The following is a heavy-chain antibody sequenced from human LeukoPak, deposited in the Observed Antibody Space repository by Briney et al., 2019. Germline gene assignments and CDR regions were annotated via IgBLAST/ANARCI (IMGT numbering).Heavy chain of an antibody. D-gene: IGHD6-13*01. J-gene: IGHJ5*02. Sequence: GASVKVSCKASGYTFTSYDINWVRQATGQGLEWMGWMNPNSGNTGYAQKFQGRVTMTRNTSISTAYMELSSLRSEDTAVYYCARGRLAAAGCWFDPWGQRTLVTVSS. CDR2: MNPNSGNT. CDR1: GYTFTSYD. V-gene: IGHV1-8*01. CDR3: ARGRLAAAGCWFDP.